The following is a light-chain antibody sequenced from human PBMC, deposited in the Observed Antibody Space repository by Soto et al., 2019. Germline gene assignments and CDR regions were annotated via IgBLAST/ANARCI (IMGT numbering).Light chain of an antibody. CDR1: QGISSY. J-gene: IGKJ5*01. Sequence: DIQLPQSPSFLSASLGARVTITCRASQGISSYLAWYQQKPGKAPKLLIYAASTLPSGVPLRFRGSGSGTSFTLTISSLQPEDFATYYCQQLLSCPITFGQGTRLEIK. V-gene: IGKV1-9*01. CDR3: QQLLSCPIT. CDR2: AAS.